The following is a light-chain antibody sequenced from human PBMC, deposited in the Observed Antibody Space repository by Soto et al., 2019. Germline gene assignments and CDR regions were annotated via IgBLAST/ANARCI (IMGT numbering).Light chain of an antibody. CDR1: SSDIGGYNY. J-gene: IGLJ2*01. CDR2: EVS. CDR3: SSFRSTTTL. Sequence: QSALTQPAPVSGSPGQSITISCTGTSSDIGGYNYVSWYQQHPGKAPKLMIYEVSNRPSGVSNRFSGSKSGNTASLTISGLQAEDEADYYCSSFRSTTTLFGGGTKVTVL. V-gene: IGLV2-14*01.